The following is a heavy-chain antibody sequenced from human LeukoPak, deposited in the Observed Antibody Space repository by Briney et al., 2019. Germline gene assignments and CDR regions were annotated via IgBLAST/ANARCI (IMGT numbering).Heavy chain of an antibody. J-gene: IGHJ4*02. CDR3: ARADCSTTSCYTPDF. CDR1: GGSISSSY. Sequence: SETLSLTCTVSGGSISSSYWTWIRQPPGKGLEWIGYISYSGSTNYNPSLKSRVTISTDTSKNQFSLKLNSVTAADTAVYYCARADCSTTSCYTPDFWGQGTLVTVSS. CDR2: ISYSGST. D-gene: IGHD2-2*02. V-gene: IGHV4-59*01.